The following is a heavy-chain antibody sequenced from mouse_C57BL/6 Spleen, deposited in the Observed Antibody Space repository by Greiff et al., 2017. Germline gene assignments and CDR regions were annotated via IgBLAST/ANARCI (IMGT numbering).Heavy chain of an antibody. D-gene: IGHD2-5*01. CDR1: GYTFTDYY. CDR2: IGPGSGST. CDR3: ARKQAYYSNYVDYAMDD. J-gene: IGHJ4*01. V-gene: IGHV1-77*01. Sequence: QVHVKQSGAELVKPGASVKISCKASGYTFTDYYINWVKQRPGQGLEWIGKIGPGSGSTYYNEKFKGKATLTADKSSSTAYMQLSSLTSEDSAVYFCARKQAYYSNYVDYAMDDWGQGTSVTVSS.